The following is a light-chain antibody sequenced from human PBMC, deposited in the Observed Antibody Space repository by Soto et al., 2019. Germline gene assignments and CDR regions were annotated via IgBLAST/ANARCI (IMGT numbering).Light chain of an antibody. CDR2: DAS. CDR1: QDISNY. CDR3: QQYDNPLSLT. V-gene: IGKV1-33*01. Sequence: DIQMTQSPSPLSASVGDRVTITCQASQDISNYLNWYQQKPGKAPKLLIYDASNLETGVPSRFSGSGSGTDFTFTISSLQPEDIATYYCQQYDNPLSLTFGGGTKVEIK. J-gene: IGKJ4*01.